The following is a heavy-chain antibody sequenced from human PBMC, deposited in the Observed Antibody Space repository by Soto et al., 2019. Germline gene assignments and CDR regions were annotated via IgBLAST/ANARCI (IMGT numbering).Heavy chain of an antibody. CDR2: INHSGST. Sequence: SETLSLTCAVYGGSFSGYYWSGIRQPPGKGLEWIGEINHSGSTNYNPSLKSRVTISVDTSKNQFSLKLSSVTAADTAVYYCASLNISSGGSRDAFDIWGQGTMVTVSS. CDR1: GGSFSGYY. J-gene: IGHJ3*02. V-gene: IGHV4-34*01. D-gene: IGHD2-15*01. CDR3: ASLNISSGGSRDAFDI.